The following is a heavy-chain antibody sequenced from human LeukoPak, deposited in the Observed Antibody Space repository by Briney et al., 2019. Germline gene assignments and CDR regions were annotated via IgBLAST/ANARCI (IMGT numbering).Heavy chain of an antibody. CDR2: IWYDGSNK. V-gene: IGHV3-33*01. CDR3: VFPNYYDSSGYPFDY. Sequence: GGSLRLSCVASGFTFNSYGIHWVRQAPGKGLEWVAVIWYDGSNKYYADSVKGRFTISRDNSKNTLYLQMNSLRAEDTAVYYCVFPNYYDSSGYPFDYWGQGTLVTVSS. J-gene: IGHJ4*02. CDR1: GFTFNSYG. D-gene: IGHD3-22*01.